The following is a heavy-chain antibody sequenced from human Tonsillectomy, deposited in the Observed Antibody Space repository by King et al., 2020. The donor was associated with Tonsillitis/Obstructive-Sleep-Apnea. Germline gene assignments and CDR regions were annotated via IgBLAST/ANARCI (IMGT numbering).Heavy chain of an antibody. CDR3: ARRPMRVVVINDAFDL. V-gene: IGHV4-39*01. Sequence: QLQESGPGLVKPSETLSLNCTVSGGSVSSGGCYWGWIRQPPGKGLEWIGGLSYRGSTYYNPSLRSRVTISVDASNNQFSLRRSSVTAADMAVYYCARRPMRVVVINDAFDLWGQGTMVTVSS. CDR1: GGSVSSGGCY. D-gene: IGHD3-22*01. CDR2: LSYRGST. J-gene: IGHJ3*01.